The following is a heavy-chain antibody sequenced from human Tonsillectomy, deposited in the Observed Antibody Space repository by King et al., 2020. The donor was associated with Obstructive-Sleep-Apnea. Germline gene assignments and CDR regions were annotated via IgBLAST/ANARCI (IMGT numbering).Heavy chain of an antibody. CDR1: GYSFTSYW. CDR2: IYPGDSDT. CDR3: ARGRVVRGVIITEDY. D-gene: IGHD3-10*01. Sequence: VQLVESGAEVKKPGESLKISCKGSGYSFTSYWIGWVRQMPGKGLEWMGIIYPGDSDTRYSPSFQGQVTISDDKSISTAYLQWSSLKASDTAMYYCARGRVVRGVIITEDYWGQGTLVTVSS. J-gene: IGHJ4*02. V-gene: IGHV5-51*01.